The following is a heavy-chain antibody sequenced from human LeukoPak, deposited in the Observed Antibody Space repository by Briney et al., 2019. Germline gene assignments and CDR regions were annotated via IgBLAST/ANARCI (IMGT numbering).Heavy chain of an antibody. CDR3: ARGGYTYDRAFDI. CDR1: GFTLSSYS. CDR2: INSGSTTI. V-gene: IGHV3-48*04. D-gene: IGHD6-13*01. J-gene: IGHJ3*02. Sequence: PGGSLRLSCAGSGFTLSSYSMNWVRQAPGKGLEWVSYINSGSTTIYYADSVKGRFTISRDNAKNSLYLQMNSLRAEDTAVYYCARGGYTYDRAFDIWGQGTMVTVSS.